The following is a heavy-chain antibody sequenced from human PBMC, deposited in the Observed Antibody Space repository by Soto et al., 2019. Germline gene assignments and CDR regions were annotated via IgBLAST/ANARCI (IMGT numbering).Heavy chain of an antibody. CDR2: IYYSGST. D-gene: IGHD6-13*01. CDR1: GGSISSYY. J-gene: IGHJ4*02. V-gene: IGHV4-59*01. Sequence: PSETLSLTCTVSGGSISSYYWSWIRQPPGKGLEWIGYIYYSGSTNYNPSLKSRVTISVDTSKNHFSLKLSSVTAADTAVYYCARSRYSSSWYYFDYWGQGTLVTVSS. CDR3: ARSRYSSSWYYFDY.